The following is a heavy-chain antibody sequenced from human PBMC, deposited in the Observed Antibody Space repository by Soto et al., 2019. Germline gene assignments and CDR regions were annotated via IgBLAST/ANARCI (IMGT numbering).Heavy chain of an antibody. Sequence: QAHLVESGGGVVQPGRSLRLSCAASGFTFTSYGMHWVRQAPGTRLEWVAVISYDGGLQHYADSVKGRFTISRDNSKNMVLLQMNSLRAEDTAVYYCVSERGYGHASVPYSWGQGTLVSVSS. CDR3: VSERGYGHASVPYS. CDR2: ISYDGGLQ. V-gene: IGHV3-30*03. D-gene: IGHD5-18*01. J-gene: IGHJ4*02. CDR1: GFTFTSYG.